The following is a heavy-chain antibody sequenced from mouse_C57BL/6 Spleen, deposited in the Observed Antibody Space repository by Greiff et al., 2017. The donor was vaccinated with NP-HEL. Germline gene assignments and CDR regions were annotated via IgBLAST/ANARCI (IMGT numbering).Heavy chain of an antibody. CDR2: IRSKSSNYAT. CDR3: VGAGYYGSSFWYFDV. CDR1: GFTFNTYA. V-gene: IGHV10-3*01. Sequence: EVQLRESGGGLVQPKGSLKLSCAASGFTFNTYAMHWVRQAPGKGLEWVARIRSKSSNYATYYADSVKDRFTISRDDSQSMLYLQMNNLKTEDTAVYYCVGAGYYGSSFWYFDVWGTGTTVTVSS. D-gene: IGHD1-1*01. J-gene: IGHJ1*03.